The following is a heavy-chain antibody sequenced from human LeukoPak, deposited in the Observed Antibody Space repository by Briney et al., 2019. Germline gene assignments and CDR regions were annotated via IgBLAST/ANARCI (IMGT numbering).Heavy chain of an antibody. V-gene: IGHV4-39*01. CDR1: GGSISSSTYY. D-gene: IGHD3-10*01. CDR3: ASRWVPGDYYYYYMDV. Sequence: SETLSLTCTVSGGSISSSTYYWGWIRQPPGKGLEWIGSIYYSGSTYYNPSLKSRATISVDTSKNQFSLKLSSVTAADTAVYYCASRWVPGDYYYYYMDVWGQGTLVTVSS. CDR2: IYYSGST. J-gene: IGHJ6*03.